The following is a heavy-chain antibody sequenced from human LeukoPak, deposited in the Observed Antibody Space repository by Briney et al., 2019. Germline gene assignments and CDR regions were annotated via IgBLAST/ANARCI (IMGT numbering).Heavy chain of an antibody. J-gene: IGHJ3*02. V-gene: IGHV4-4*07. CDR3: ARDRDDFWSGYFLGAFDI. CDR1: GGSISSYY. Sequence: SETLSLTCTVSGGSISSYYWSWIRQPAGKGLEWIGRIYTSGSTNYNPSLKSRVTMSVDTSKNQFSLKLSSVTAADTAVYYFARDRDDFWSGYFLGAFDIWGQGTMVTVSS. D-gene: IGHD3-3*01. CDR2: IYTSGST.